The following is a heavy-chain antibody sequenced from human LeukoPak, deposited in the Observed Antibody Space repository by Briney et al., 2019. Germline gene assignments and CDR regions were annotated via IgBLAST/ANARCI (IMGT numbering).Heavy chain of an antibody. J-gene: IGHJ4*02. CDR1: GGSISSYY. Sequence: SETLSLTCTISGGSISSYYWTWVRQSAGKGLEWIGRISASGNTNYNPSIKSRVTMSVDTSTNQFSLKLTSVTAADTAVYYCAREGRSSTPGYWGQGTLVTVAS. CDR2: ISASGNT. CDR3: AREGRSSTPGY. V-gene: IGHV4-4*07. D-gene: IGHD2-15*01.